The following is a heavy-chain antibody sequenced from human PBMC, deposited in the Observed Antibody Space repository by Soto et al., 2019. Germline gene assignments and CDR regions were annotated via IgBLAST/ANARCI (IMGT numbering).Heavy chain of an antibody. CDR2: TYYRSKWYN. Sequence: SPTLPLTCAISGDSVSSNSAAWNWIRPSPSRGLEWLGRTYYRSKWYNDYAVSVKSRITINPDTSKSQFSLQLNSVTPEDTAVFFLAIDGQLGPFDIWGQGTLVTVSS. CDR1: GDSVSSNSAA. CDR3: AIDGQLGPFDI. D-gene: IGHD6-13*01. J-gene: IGHJ5*02. V-gene: IGHV6-1*01.